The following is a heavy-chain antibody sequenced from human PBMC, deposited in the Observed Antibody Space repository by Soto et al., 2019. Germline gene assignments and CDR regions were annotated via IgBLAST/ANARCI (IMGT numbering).Heavy chain of an antibody. CDR2: INHSGST. CDR1: GGSFSGYY. V-gene: IGHV4-34*01. Sequence: PSETLSLTCAVYGGSFSGYYWSWIRQPPGKGLEWIGEINHSGSTNYNPSLKSRVTISVDTSKNQFSLKLSSVTAADTAVYYCARGSGIAAAGKEGPNWFHPWGQRTLVTVS. D-gene: IGHD6-13*01. J-gene: IGHJ5*02. CDR3: ARGSGIAAAGKEGPNWFHP.